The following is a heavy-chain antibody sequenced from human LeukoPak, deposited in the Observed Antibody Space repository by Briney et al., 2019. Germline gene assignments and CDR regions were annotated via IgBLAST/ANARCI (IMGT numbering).Heavy chain of an antibody. CDR2: IIPIFGTA. V-gene: IGHV1-69*05. J-gene: IGHJ3*02. CDR1: GGTFNSYT. CDR3: ARDPGYGDYGAFDI. Sequence: SVKVSCKASGGTFNSYTINWVRQAPGQGLEWMGRIIPIFGTANYAQKFQGRVTITTDESTSTANMELSSLRSEDTAVYYCARDPGYGDYGAFDIWGQGTMVTVSS. D-gene: IGHD4-17*01.